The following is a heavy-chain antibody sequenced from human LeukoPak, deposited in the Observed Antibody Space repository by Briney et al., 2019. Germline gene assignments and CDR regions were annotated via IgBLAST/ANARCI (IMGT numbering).Heavy chain of an antibody. CDR3: GTGSLFY. CDR2: VFTSGNT. J-gene: IGHJ4*01. V-gene: IGHV4-4*07. D-gene: IGHD1-1*01. Sequence: SETLSLTCTVSGGSISSYYWTWIRQPAGKALEWIGHVFTSGNTNYNPSLKGRVTISIETSKSQFSLNLNSVTAADTAVYARGTGSLFYWGHGILVTVSS. CDR1: GGSISSYY.